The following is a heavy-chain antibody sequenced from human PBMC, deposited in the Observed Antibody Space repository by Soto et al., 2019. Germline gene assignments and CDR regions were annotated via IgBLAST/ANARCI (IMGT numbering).Heavy chain of an antibody. CDR2: STRSGSTR. CDR1: RSTFISYV. D-gene: IGHD2-8*02. V-gene: IGHV3-48*03. J-gene: IGHJ4*02. Sequence: LLLSFAASRSTFISYVMNWISQDPVRGLEGVSDSTRSGSTRYYADCLDGRFTICRDNAKNSLYLQMYILIAEDTAVYYCARGYCTSSACNWNFDYLGQGILVTVSS. CDR3: ARGYCTSSACNWNFDY.